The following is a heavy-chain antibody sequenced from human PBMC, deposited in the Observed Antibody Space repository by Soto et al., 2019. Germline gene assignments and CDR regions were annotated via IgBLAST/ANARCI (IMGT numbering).Heavy chain of an antibody. Sequence: QVQLQESGPGLVKPSETLSLTCTVSGGSVTSGRFYWSWSRQPPGKGLEWIGYIYYSGSTKYNSSRRSRVTISVDTSKNQFSLKLTSVTAADTAVYYCARSGSGSGWLGGQGTLVTVSS. CDR2: IYYSGST. CDR3: ARSGSGSGWL. CDR1: GGSVTSGRFY. J-gene: IGHJ4*02. D-gene: IGHD6-19*01. V-gene: IGHV4-61*01.